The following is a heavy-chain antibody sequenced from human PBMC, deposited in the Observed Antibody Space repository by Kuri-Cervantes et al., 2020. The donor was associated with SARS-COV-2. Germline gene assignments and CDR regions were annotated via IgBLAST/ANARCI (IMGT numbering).Heavy chain of an antibody. D-gene: IGHD3-10*01. CDR2: ISYDGSNK. Sequence: GGSLRLSCAASGFTFSSYAMHWVRQAPGKGLEWVAVISYDGSNKYYADSVKGRFTISRDNSKNTLYLQMNSLRAEDTAAYYCAREPSGDGDYYYYYGMDVWGQGTTVTVSS. CDR3: AREPSGDGDYYYYYGMDV. CDR1: GFTFSSYA. V-gene: IGHV3-30-3*01. J-gene: IGHJ6*02.